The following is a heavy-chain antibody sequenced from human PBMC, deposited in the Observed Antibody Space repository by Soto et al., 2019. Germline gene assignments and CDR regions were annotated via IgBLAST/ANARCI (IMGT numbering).Heavy chain of an antibody. V-gene: IGHV1-3*01. D-gene: IGHD3-22*01. J-gene: IGHJ3*02. CDR2: INAGNGNT. Sequence: ASVKVSCTASGYTFTSYAMHWVRQAPGQSLEWMGWINAGNGNTKYSQKFQGRVTITRDTSASTAYMELSSLRSEDTAVYYCARGYYYDSSGYYRGHAFDIWGQGTMVTVSS. CDR3: ARGYYYDSSGYYRGHAFDI. CDR1: GYTFTSYA.